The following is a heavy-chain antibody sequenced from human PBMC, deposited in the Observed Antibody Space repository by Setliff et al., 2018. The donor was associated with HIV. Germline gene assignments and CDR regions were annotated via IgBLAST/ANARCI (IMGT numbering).Heavy chain of an antibody. D-gene: IGHD6-19*01. CDR3: ARGVFLSGSGWYIVYYFDY. CDR1: GYMFIAYG. Sequence: GASVKVSCKTSGYMFIAYGMSWVRRAPGQGLEWMGWIGPYNDRTGYAQKFQGRVTITRNTSISTAYMELSSLRSEDTAVYYCARGVFLSGSGWYIVYYFDYWGQGTLVTVSS. V-gene: IGHV1-8*03. CDR2: IGPYNDRT. J-gene: IGHJ4*02.